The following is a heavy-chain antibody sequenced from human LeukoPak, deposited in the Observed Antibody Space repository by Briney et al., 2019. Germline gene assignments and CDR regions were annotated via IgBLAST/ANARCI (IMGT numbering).Heavy chain of an antibody. J-gene: IGHJ4*02. CDR1: GDSIRTSSYY. Sequence: SETLSLTCIVYGDSIRTSSYYWGWIRQPPGKGLEWIGSIYYSGSTYYNPSLKSRVAISMDTSKNQFSLKLSSVTAADTAMYYCARQFYHDSSGADYWGQGALVTVSS. D-gene: IGHD3-22*01. CDR2: IYYSGST. CDR3: ARQFYHDSSGADY. V-gene: IGHV4-39*01.